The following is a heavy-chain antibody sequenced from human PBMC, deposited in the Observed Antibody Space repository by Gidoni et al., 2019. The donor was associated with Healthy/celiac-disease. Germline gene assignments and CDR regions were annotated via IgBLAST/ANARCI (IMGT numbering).Heavy chain of an antibody. CDR3: ARYSVYYDFWSGSYGMDV. CDR2: IYYSGST. CDR1: GGSISSSSYY. Sequence: QLQLQESGPGLVKPSETLSLTCTVSGGSISSSSYYWGWSRQPPGKGREWLGSIYYSGSTYYNPSLKSRVTISVDTSKNQFSLKLSSVTAADTAVYYCARYSVYYDFWSGSYGMDVWGQGTTVTVSS. D-gene: IGHD3-3*01. J-gene: IGHJ6*02. V-gene: IGHV4-39*01.